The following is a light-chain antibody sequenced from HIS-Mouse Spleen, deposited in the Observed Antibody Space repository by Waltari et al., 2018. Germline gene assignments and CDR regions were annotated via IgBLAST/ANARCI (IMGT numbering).Light chain of an antibody. Sequence: SYELTQPPSVSVSPGQTARITCSGGALPKKYAYWYQQKSGQAPVLVIYEDSKRPSGIPERFSGSSSGTMATLTISGAQVEDEADYYCYSTDSSGNHRRVFGGGTKLTVL. V-gene: IGLV3-10*01. J-gene: IGLJ3*02. CDR1: ALPKKY. CDR2: EDS. CDR3: YSTDSSGNHRRV.